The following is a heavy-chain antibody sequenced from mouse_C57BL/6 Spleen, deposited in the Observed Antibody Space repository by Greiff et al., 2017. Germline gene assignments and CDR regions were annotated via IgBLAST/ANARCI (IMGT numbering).Heavy chain of an antibody. CDR3: ARGLGLAY. CDR1: GYSITSGYY. CDR2: ISYDGSN. J-gene: IGHJ3*01. V-gene: IGHV3-6*01. Sequence: VQLQQSGPGLVKPSQSLSLTCSVTGYSITSGYYWNWIRQFPGNKLEWMGYISYDGSNNYNPSLKNRISITRDTSKNQFFLKLNSVTTEDTATYYCARGLGLAYWGQGTLVTVSA. D-gene: IGHD4-1*01.